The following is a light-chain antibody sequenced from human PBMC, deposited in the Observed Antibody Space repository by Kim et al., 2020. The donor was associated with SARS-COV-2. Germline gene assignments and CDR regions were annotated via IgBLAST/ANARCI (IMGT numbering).Light chain of an antibody. V-gene: IGKV3-15*01. J-gene: IGKJ1*01. CDR1: QSVSTS. CDR2: GAS. Sequence: PGERATLSCRASQSVSTSLACYQQQPGRAPSILVYGASTRATGIPARWSGGGCGREFILTIISLQPDDFAAFYCRQYNDWLTWTFGAGTKMDIK. CDR3: RQYNDWLTWT.